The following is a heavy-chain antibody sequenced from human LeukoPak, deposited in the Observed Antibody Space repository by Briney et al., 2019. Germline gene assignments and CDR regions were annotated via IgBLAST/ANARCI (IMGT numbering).Heavy chain of an antibody. CDR3: ATDPSSGWYNAFDI. J-gene: IGHJ3*02. CDR2: FDPEDGET. D-gene: IGHD6-19*01. Sequence: EASVKVSCKVSGYTLTELSMHWVRQAPGKGLEWMGGFDPEDGETIYAQKFQGRVTMTEDTSTDTAYMELSSLRSEDTAVYYCATDPSSGWYNAFDIWGQGTMVTVSS. CDR1: GYTLTELS. V-gene: IGHV1-24*01.